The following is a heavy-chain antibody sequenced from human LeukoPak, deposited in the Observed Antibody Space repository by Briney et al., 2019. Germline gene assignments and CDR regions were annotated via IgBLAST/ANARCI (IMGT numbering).Heavy chain of an antibody. D-gene: IGHD2-2*01. CDR1: GFTFSSYA. Sequence: GGSLRLSCAASGFTFSSYAMHWVRQAPGKGLEWVAVTSYDGSNKYYADSVKGRFTISRDNSKNTLYLQMNSLRAEDTAVYYCAREICSSTSCLAFDIWGQGTMVTVSS. V-gene: IGHV3-30*04. J-gene: IGHJ3*02. CDR2: TSYDGSNK. CDR3: AREICSSTSCLAFDI.